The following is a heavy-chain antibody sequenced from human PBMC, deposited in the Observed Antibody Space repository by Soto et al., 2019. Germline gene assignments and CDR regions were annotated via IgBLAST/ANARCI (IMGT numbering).Heavy chain of an antibody. J-gene: IGHJ4*02. V-gene: IGHV1-69*01. Sequence: QVQLVPSGAEVKRPGSSVEVSCKASGGNFKNYAINLGAQAPGQGLEWMGDISPMFGKANYAQKFQGRVKITADDSTATAYLELSSLRSEDTALYYCAREVEVHTPVFGFWGQGSLVTVSS. CDR3: AREVEVHTPVFGF. CDR1: GGNFKNYA. CDR2: ISPMFGKA. D-gene: IGHD2-2*01.